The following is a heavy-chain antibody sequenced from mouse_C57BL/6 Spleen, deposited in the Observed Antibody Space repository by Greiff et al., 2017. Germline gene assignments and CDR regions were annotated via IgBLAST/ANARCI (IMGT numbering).Heavy chain of an antibody. CDR3: ASPGGYYYAMDY. CDR1: GYTFTSYW. V-gene: IGHV1-53*01. CDR2: INPSNGGT. Sequence: QVQLQQSGTELVKPGASVKLSCKASGYTFTSYWMHWVKQRPGQGLEWIGNINPSNGGTNYNEKFKSKATLTVDKSSSTAYMQLSSLTSEDSAVYYCASPGGYYYAMDYWGQGTSVTVSS. J-gene: IGHJ4*01.